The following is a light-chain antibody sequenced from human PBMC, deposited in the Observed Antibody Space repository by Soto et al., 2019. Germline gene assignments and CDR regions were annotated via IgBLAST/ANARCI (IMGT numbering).Light chain of an antibody. CDR2: DVS. CDR1: SSDVGGHNY. V-gene: IGLV2-14*01. CDR3: SSYTGRSTFV. Sequence: QSVLTQPASVSGSPGQSITISCTGTSSDVGGHNYVSWYQQYPGKAPKLMIYDVSSRPSGVSNRFSGSKSGNTASLTISGLQAEDEADYYCSSYTGRSTFVFGTGTKLTVL. J-gene: IGLJ1*01.